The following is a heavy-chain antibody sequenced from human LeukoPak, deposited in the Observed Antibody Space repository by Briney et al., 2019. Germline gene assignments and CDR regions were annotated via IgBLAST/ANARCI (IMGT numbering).Heavy chain of an antibody. CDR1: GYTFTSYD. J-gene: IGHJ5*02. Sequence: ASVKVSCKASGYTFTSYDINWVRQATGQGLEWMGWMNPNSGNTGYAQKFQGRVTMTRNTSISTAYMELSSLRSEDTAVYYCARTLITMVRGVISWFDPWGQGTLVTVSS. V-gene: IGHV1-8*01. CDR3: ARTLITMVRGVISWFDP. D-gene: IGHD3-10*01. CDR2: MNPNSGNT.